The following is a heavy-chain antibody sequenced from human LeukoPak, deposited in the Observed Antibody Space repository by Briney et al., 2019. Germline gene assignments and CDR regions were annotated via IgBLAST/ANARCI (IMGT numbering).Heavy chain of an antibody. J-gene: IGHJ4*02. CDR1: GYTITSYG. CDR3: ARVGCSSTSCYPEKDY. V-gene: IGHV1-18*01. Sequence: ASVKVSCKASGYTITSYGISWVRQAPGQGLEWMGWISGYNGNTNYAQKLQGRVTMTTDTSTSTAYMELRSLRSDDTAVYYCARVGCSSTSCYPEKDYWGQGTLVTVSS. D-gene: IGHD2-2*01. CDR2: ISGYNGNT.